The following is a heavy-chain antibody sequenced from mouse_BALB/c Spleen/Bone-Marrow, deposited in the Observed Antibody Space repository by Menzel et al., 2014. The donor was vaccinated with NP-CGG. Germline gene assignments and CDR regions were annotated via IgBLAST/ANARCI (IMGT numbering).Heavy chain of an antibody. CDR3: TRLTYYGLSDY. CDR2: INPESSTI. Sequence: EVKLVESGGGLVQPGGSLKLSCTASGFDFSRYWMSWVRQAPGKGLQRIGEINPESSTINYTPSLKDKFIISRDNAKNTLYLQMSKVRSEDTALYYCTRLTYYGLSDYWGQGTTLTVSS. J-gene: IGHJ2*01. V-gene: IGHV4-1*02. CDR1: GFDFSRYW. D-gene: IGHD1-2*01.